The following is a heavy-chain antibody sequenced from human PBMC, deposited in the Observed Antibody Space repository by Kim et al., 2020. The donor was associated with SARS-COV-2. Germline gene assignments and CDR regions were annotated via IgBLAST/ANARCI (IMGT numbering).Heavy chain of an antibody. Sequence: GRFTISRDNSKNTLYLQMNSLRAEDTAVYYCARGLGYSGYDYYYYYGMDVWGQGTTVTVSS. CDR3: ARGLGYSGYDYYYYYGMDV. D-gene: IGHD5-12*01. V-gene: IGHV3-30*01. J-gene: IGHJ6*02.